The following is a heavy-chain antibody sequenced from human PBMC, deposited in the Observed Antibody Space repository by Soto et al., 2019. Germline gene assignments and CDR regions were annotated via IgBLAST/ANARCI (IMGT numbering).Heavy chain of an antibody. D-gene: IGHD1-26*01. CDR2: IYYSGST. V-gene: IGHV4-59*01. Sequence: QVQLQESGPGLVKPSETLSLTCTVSGGSISSYYWSWIRQPPGKGLEWIGYIYYSGSTNYNPSLKSRVTISVDTSKNQFSLKLSSVTAADTAVYYCARDRGRPRVGAPPHDAFDIWGQGTMVTVSS. CDR1: GGSISSYY. J-gene: IGHJ3*02. CDR3: ARDRGRPRVGAPPHDAFDI.